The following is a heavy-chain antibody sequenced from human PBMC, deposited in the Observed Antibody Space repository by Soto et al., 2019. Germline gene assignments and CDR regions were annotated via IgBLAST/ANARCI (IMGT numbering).Heavy chain of an antibody. CDR1: GFTFSGYS. D-gene: IGHD3-3*02. V-gene: IGHV3-48*01. J-gene: IGHJ4*02. CDR2: ISSSSAI. Sequence: GGSLRLSCAASGFTFSGYSMNWVRQAPGKGLEWISYISSSSAIYYADSVKGRFTISRDNAKNSLYLQMNSLRAEDTAVYYCARVESRIASRSGYWGQGTLVTVSS. CDR3: ARVESRIASRSGY.